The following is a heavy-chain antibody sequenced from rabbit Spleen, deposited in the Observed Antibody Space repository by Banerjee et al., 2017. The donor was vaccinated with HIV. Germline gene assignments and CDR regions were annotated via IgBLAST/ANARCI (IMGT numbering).Heavy chain of an antibody. J-gene: IGHJ6*01. V-gene: IGHV1S40*01. CDR3: ARVSESSGWGEDL. CDR2: IDTGSVGVT. Sequence: QSLEESGGDLVKPGASLALTCTASGFSFSNNYYICWVRQAPGKGLEWIGCIDTGSVGVTYYASWAKGRFTISKTSSTTVTLQMTSLTDADTATYFCARVSESSGWGEDLWGPGTLVTVS. D-gene: IGHD4-1*01. CDR1: GFSFSNNYY.